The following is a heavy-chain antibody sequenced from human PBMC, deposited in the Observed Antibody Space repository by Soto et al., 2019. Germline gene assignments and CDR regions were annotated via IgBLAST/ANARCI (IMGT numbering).Heavy chain of an antibody. J-gene: IGHJ6*02. CDR1: GGTFNSYA. Sequence: QVQLVQSGVEVKKPGSSVKVSCKASGGTFNSYAIDWVRQAPGQGLEWMGGIIPIFGTTNYAQKLQGRVKPTADESTRTADMELSTLTSEDTAVYYCARGTVTGSEYNFYYYGMDVWGQGTTVIVSS. V-gene: IGHV1-69*12. D-gene: IGHD1-1*01. CDR3: ARGTVTGSEYNFYYYGMDV. CDR2: IIPIFGTT.